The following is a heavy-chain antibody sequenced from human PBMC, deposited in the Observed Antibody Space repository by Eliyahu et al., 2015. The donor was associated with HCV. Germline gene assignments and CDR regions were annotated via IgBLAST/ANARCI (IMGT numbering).Heavy chain of an antibody. Sequence: EVQLLESGGRLVQPGGSLRLSCAASGFTFXNXAMTWVRQAPGKGLGWVSTISGSGGSTNYADSVKGRFTISRDNSKNTLYLQMNSLRAEDTAVYYCAKDRSYDFWSGYYSTGNDYWGQGTLVTVSS. V-gene: IGHV3-23*01. CDR2: ISGSGGST. D-gene: IGHD3-3*01. J-gene: IGHJ4*02. CDR1: GFTFXNXA. CDR3: AKDRSYDFWSGYYSTGNDY.